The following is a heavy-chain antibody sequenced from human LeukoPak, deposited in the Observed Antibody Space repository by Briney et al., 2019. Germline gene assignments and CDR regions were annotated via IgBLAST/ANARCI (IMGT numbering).Heavy chain of an antibody. CDR3: ARDQSIAAAGGGYYYYYGMDV. J-gene: IGHJ6*02. V-gene: IGHV4-31*03. CDR1: GGSISSGGYY. CDR2: IYYSGST. D-gene: IGHD6-13*01. Sequence: SETLSLTCTVSGGSISSGGYYWSWIRQHPGKGLEWIGYIYYSGSTYYNPSLKSRVTISVDTSKNQFSLKLSSVTAADTAVYYCARDQSIAAAGGGYYYYYGMDVWGQGTTVTVSS.